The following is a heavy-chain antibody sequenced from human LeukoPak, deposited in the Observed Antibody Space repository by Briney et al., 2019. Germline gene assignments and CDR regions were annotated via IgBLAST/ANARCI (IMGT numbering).Heavy chain of an antibody. D-gene: IGHD5-24*01. J-gene: IGHJ4*02. CDR2: IKQDGNEK. CDR1: GFTFSSYG. CDR3: ARELLGHGYNSGDFDY. Sequence: GGSLRLSCAASGFTFSSYGMHWVRQAPGKGLEWVANIKQDGNEKYYVDSVKGRFTISRDNAKNSLYLQMNSLRAEDTAVYYCARELLGHGYNSGDFDYWGQGTLVTVSS. V-gene: IGHV3-7*01.